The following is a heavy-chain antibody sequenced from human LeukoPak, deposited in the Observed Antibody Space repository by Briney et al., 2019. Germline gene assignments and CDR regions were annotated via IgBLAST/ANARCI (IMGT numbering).Heavy chain of an antibody. J-gene: IGHJ4*02. CDR1: GFTFSSYE. V-gene: IGHV3-48*03. CDR3: ARDRLGGTGASDY. D-gene: IGHD7-27*01. Sequence: GGSLRLSCVASGFTFSSYEMDWVRQAPGKGLEWVSYISTSGSTIYSADSVKGRFTISRDNAKNSLYLQMTSLRAEDTAVYYCARDRLGGTGASDYWGQGTLVTVSS. CDR2: ISTSGSTI.